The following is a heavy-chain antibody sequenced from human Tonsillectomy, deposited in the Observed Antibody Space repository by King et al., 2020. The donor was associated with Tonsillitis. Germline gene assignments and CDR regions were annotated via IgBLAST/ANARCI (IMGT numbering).Heavy chain of an antibody. CDR1: GFTFSSYG. CDR3: AKDQYYDSSTFYY. J-gene: IGHJ4*02. CDR2: ISYDGSNK. V-gene: IGHV3-30*18. Sequence: VQLVESGGGVVQPGRSLRLSCAASGFTFSSYGMHWVRQAPGKGLEWVAVISYDGSNKYYADSVKGRFTISRDNSKNTLYLQMNSLRAEDTAVYYCAKDQYYDSSTFYYWGQGTLVTVSS. D-gene: IGHD3-22*01.